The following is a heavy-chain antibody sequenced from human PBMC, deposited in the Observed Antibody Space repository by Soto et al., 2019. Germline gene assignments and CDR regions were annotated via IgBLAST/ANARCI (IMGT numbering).Heavy chain of an antibody. Sequence: ASVKVCCKASGYTFTSYVISWVRQAPGQGLEWMGWISAYNGNTNYAQKLQGRVTMTTDTSTSTAYMELRSLRSDDTAVYYCARDRVDYGDYVFDYWGQGTLVTVSS. CDR2: ISAYNGNT. V-gene: IGHV1-18*01. D-gene: IGHD4-17*01. J-gene: IGHJ4*02. CDR3: ARDRVDYGDYVFDY. CDR1: GYTFTSYV.